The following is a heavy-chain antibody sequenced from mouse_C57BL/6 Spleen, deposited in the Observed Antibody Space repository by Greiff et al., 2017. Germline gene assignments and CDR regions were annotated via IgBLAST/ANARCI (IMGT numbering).Heavy chain of an antibody. V-gene: IGHV2-6-1*01. D-gene: IGHD3-3*01. CDR3: ARHTRNRAAMDY. Sequence: VQRVESGPGLVAPSQSLSITCTVSGFSLTSYGVHWVRQPPGKGLEWLVVIWSDGSTTYNSALKSRLSISKDNSESQVFIKMNSLQTDDTAMYYCARHTRNRAAMDYWGQGTSVTVSS. CDR1: GFSLTSYG. CDR2: IWSDGST. J-gene: IGHJ4*01.